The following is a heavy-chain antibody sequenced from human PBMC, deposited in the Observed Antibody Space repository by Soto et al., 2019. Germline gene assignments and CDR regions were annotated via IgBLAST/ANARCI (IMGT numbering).Heavy chain of an antibody. CDR3: AKVFYYYDSSGYYYFDY. CDR2: ISGSGSTI. V-gene: IGHV3-23*01. Sequence: GGSLRLSCAASGFTFSSYAVSWVRQAPGKGPEWISSISGSGSTIYYVDSVKGRFTISRDNSKNTLYLQMSSLRAEDTAVYYCAKVFYYYDSSGYYYFDYWGRGTLVTVSS. J-gene: IGHJ4*02. CDR1: GFTFSSYA. D-gene: IGHD3-22*01.